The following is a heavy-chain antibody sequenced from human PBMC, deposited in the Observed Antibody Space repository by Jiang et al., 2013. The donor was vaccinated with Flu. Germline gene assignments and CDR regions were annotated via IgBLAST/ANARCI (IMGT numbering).Heavy chain of an antibody. J-gene: IGHJ6*02. CDR2: ISAYNGNT. V-gene: IGHV1-18*04. Sequence: KASGYTFTSYGISWVRQAPGQGLEWMGWISAYNGNTNYAQKLQGRVTMTTDTSTSTAYMELRSLRSDDTAVYYCARDAYDSSGYYHYYYYYGMDVWGQGTTVTVSS. CDR1: GYTFTSYG. D-gene: IGHD3-22*01. CDR3: ARDAYDSSGYYHYYYYYGMDV.